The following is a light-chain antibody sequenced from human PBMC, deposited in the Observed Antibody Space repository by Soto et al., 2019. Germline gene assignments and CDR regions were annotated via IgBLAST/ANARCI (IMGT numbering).Light chain of an antibody. CDR2: EVT. CDR3: SSYAGSNNFRV. Sequence: QSALTQPPSASGSPGQSVTISCTGTSSDVGGYNYVSWYQQHPGKAPKLIISEVTKRPSGVPDRFSGSKSGNTASLTVSGLQAEDEADYYCSSYAGSNNFRVFGTGTKLTV. V-gene: IGLV2-8*01. J-gene: IGLJ1*01. CDR1: SSDVGGYNY.